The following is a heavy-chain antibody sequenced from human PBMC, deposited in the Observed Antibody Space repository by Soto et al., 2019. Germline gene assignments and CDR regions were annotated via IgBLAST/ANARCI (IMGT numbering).Heavy chain of an antibody. Sequence: SGGSLRLSCAASGFTFSNFWMIWVRQAPGKGLEWVANIKPDGSDKYYVDSVKGRFTISRDNAQNSLYLQMNSLRAEDTALYYCAKAGPLRSLDYWGQGALVTVSS. CDR1: GFTFSNFW. CDR3: AKAGPLRSLDY. V-gene: IGHV3-7*01. J-gene: IGHJ4*02. CDR2: IKPDGSDK. D-gene: IGHD5-12*01.